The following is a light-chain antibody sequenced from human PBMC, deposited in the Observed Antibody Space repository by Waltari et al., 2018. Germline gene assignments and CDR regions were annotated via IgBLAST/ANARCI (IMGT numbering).Light chain of an antibody. V-gene: IGKV3-15*01. CDR3: QQYHESPPIT. J-gene: IGKJ3*01. Sequence: DIVMTQSPATLSVSPGERATLSCRASQSISSQLAWYQQKPGQAPRLLIYGASTMATGIPARFSGSESGTEFTLTISSLQSEDFAVYFCQQYHESPPITFGPGTKVDIK. CDR2: GAS. CDR1: QSISSQ.